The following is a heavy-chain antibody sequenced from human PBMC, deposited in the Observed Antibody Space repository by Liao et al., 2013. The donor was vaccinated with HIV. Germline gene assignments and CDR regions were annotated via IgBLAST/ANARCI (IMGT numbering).Heavy chain of an antibody. D-gene: IGHD4-23*01. CDR3: ARGVATTNFDY. CDR1: GGSFSAYY. CDR2: FYHSGGT. V-gene: IGHV4-34*01. Sequence: QVQLQQWGAGLLKPSETLSLTCAVYGGSFSAYYWSWIRQPPGKGLEWIGYFYHSGGTYYNPSLKSRVTISVDRSKNQFSLKLSSVTAADTAVYYCARGVATTNFDYWGQGTLVTVSS. J-gene: IGHJ4*02.